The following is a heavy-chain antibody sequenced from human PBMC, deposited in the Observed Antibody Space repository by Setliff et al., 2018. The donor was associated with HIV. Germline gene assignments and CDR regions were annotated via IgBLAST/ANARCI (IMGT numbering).Heavy chain of an antibody. CDR1: GGTFRSKG. CDR3: ARSSLAAAGLGYMDV. V-gene: IGHV1-69*13. D-gene: IGHD6-13*01. J-gene: IGHJ6*03. CDR2: IIPIFDTT. Sequence: SVKVSCKASGGTFRSKGINWVRQAPGQGLEWMGGIIPIFDTTHYAQKFQGRVTITADESTSTAYMELSSLRSEDTAVYYCARSSLAAAGLGYMDVWGKGTTVTVSS.